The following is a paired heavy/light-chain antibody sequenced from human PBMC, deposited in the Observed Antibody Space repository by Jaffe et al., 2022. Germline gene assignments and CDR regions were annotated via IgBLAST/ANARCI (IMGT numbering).Light chain of an antibody. V-gene: IGKV4-1*01. J-gene: IGKJ1*01. CDR2: WAS. Sequence: DIVMTQSPDSLAVSMGERATINCKSSQSLLFSSNNKNYLTWYQQKPGQPPKVLIYWASTRESGVPDRFSGSGSGTDFTLTISSLQAEDVAVYYCQQYYSNPWTFGQGTKVEIK. CDR1: QSLLFSSNNKNY. CDR3: QQYYSNPWT.
Heavy chain of an antibody. V-gene: IGHV6-1*01. CDR3: AREAQVDFDYIWGSYLGD. D-gene: IGHD3-16*02. Sequence: QVQLQLSGPGLVKPSQTLSLTCAISGDSVSSNSAIWNWIRQSPSRGLEWLGRTHYRSKWYTGYGQSVKGRITINADTTKNQFSLHLNSVTPEDTAVYYCAREAQVDFDYIWGSYLGDWSQGTLVIVSS. CDR2: THYRSKWYT. J-gene: IGHJ4*02. CDR1: GDSVSSNSAI.